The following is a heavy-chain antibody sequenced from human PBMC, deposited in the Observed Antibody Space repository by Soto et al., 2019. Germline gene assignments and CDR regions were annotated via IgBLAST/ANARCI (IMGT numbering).Heavy chain of an antibody. D-gene: IGHD3-9*01. J-gene: IGHJ3*02. CDR3: ARGGRNYDILTGYGNDAFDI. CDR2: FDPEDGET. Sequence: ASVKVSCKVSGYTLTELSMHWVRQAPGKGLEWMGGFDPEDGETIYAQKFQGRVTMTEDTSTDTAYMELSSLRSEDTAVYYCARGGRNYDILTGYGNDAFDIWGQGTMVTVSS. V-gene: IGHV1-24*01. CDR1: GYTLTELS.